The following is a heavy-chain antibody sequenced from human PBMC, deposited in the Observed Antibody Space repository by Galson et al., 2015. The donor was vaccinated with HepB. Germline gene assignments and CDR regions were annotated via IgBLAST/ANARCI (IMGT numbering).Heavy chain of an antibody. Sequence: SLRLSCAASGFNFTSYWMHWVRLGPGKGLVWVSRIKSDGSSTSYADSVKGRFTISRDNAKKTLYLQMNSLRAEDTAMYYCARQRVCGGDCPGNYGMDVWGPGTTVTVSS. V-gene: IGHV3-74*01. J-gene: IGHJ6*02. CDR3: ARQRVCGGDCPGNYGMDV. D-gene: IGHD2-21*02. CDR2: IKSDGSST. CDR1: GFNFTSYW.